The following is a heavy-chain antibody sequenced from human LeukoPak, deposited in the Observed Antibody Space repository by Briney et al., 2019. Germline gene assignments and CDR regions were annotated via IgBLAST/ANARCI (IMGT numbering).Heavy chain of an antibody. J-gene: IGHJ4*02. D-gene: IGHD3-22*01. CDR3: AREVRYYDSSGCYLYFDY. CDR2: ISAYNGNT. V-gene: IGHV1-18*01. Sequence: ASVKVSCKASGYTFTSYGISWVRQAPGQGLEWMGWISAYNGNTNYAQKLQGRVTMTTDTSTSTAYMELRSLRSDDTAVYYCAREVRYYDSSGCYLYFDYWGQGTLVTVSS. CDR1: GYTFTSYG.